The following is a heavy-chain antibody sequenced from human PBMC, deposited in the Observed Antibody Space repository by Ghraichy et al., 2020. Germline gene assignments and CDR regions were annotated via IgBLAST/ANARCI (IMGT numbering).Heavy chain of an antibody. CDR2: IYFDGNT. D-gene: IGHD3-16*01. CDR1: GGSVSGYY. J-gene: IGHJ6*02. Sequence: SETLSLTCTVSGGSVSGYYWSWIRQPAGKALEWIGRIYFDGNTNYNPYIQSRVTMSMDTSRDRFSLILTSLTAADTAIYYCARGDGGYFGLGVWAQGPRSSSP. V-gene: IGHV4-4*07. CDR3: ARGDGGYFGLGV.